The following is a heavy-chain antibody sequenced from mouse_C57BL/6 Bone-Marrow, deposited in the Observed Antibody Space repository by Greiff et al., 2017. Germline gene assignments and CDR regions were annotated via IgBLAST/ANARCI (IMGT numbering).Heavy chain of an antibody. D-gene: IGHD1-1*01. Sequence: EVQLQQSGPELVKPGASVKISCKASGYTFTDYYMNWVKQSHGKSLEWIGDINPNNGGTSYNQQFKGKATLTVDKSSSTAYMELRSLTSEDSAVYYCSTLREDYGYDDVWGTGTTVTVSS. J-gene: IGHJ1*03. CDR2: INPNNGGT. V-gene: IGHV1-26*01. CDR3: STLREDYGYDDV. CDR1: GYTFTDYY.